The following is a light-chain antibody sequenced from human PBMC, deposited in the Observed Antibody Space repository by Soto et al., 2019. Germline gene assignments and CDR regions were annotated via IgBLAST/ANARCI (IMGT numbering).Light chain of an antibody. CDR3: QQLNSYPHIT. CDR1: QGISSY. V-gene: IGKV1-9*01. Sequence: DIQLTQSPSFLSASVGDRVTITCRASQGISSYLAWYQQKPGKAPKLLIYAASTLQIGVPSRFSGSGSGTEFTLTISSLQPEDFATYYCQQLNSYPHITFGPGTKVDIK. CDR2: AAS. J-gene: IGKJ3*01.